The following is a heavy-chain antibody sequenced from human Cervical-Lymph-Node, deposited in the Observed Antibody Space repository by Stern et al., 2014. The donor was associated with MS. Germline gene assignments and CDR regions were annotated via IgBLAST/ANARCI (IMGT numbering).Heavy chain of an antibody. CDR3: ATHAPGVVPAALDY. Sequence: QVTLRESGPTLVKPTQTLTLTCTFSGFSLSTSGVGVGWIRQPPGKALEWLGFIYWDDSKLYSPSLKNRLTITKDTSKNQVVLTMNNMDPVDTATFYCATHAPGVVPAALDYWGQGTLVTVS. CDR2: IYWDDSK. D-gene: IGHD2-2*01. V-gene: IGHV2-5*02. J-gene: IGHJ4*02. CDR1: GFSLSTSGVG.